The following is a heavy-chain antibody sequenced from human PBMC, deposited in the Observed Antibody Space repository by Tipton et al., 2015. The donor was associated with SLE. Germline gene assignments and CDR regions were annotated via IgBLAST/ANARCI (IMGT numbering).Heavy chain of an antibody. CDR3: ARGGSGQYYYYGMDV. CDR2: INPSGGST. J-gene: IGHJ6*02. Sequence: QLVQSGAEVKKPGASVKVSCKASGYTFTSYYMHWVRQAPGQGLEWMGIINPSGGSTSYAQKFQGRVTMTRDTSISTAYMELSRLRSDDTAVYYCARGGSGQYYYYGMDVWGQGTTVTVSS. V-gene: IGHV1-46*01. D-gene: IGHD3-10*01. CDR1: GYTFTSYY.